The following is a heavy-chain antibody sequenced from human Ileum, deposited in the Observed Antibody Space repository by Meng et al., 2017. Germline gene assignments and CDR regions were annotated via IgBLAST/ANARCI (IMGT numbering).Heavy chain of an antibody. V-gene: IGHV3-74*02. CDR3: SRDLSSEWELVG. Sequence: EVQLLESGGGLVQPGRSLRLACAASGFTFSNYAMGWVRQAPGKGLDWVSRINRDGTSTSYADSLEGRFSISRDNAKNALYLQMNNLRPEDTAVYYCSRDLSSEWELVGWGQGTLVTVSS. D-gene: IGHD1-26*01. CDR1: GFTFSNYA. CDR2: INRDGTST. J-gene: IGHJ4*02.